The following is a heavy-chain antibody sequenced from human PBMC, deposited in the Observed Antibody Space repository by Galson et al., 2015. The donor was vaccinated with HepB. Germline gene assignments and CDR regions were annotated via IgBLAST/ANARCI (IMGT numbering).Heavy chain of an antibody. D-gene: IGHD5-18*01. J-gene: IGHJ4*02. CDR1: GYTFTSYG. V-gene: IGHV1-18*04. CDR2: ISTYNANT. CDR3: ARGRTYSYGYLDF. Sequence: SVKVSRKASGYTFTSYGINWVRQAPGQGLEWMGWISTYNANTNYAQKLQGRVTMTTDTSTSTAYMELRSLRSDDTAVYYCARGRTYSYGYLDFWGQGTLVTVSS.